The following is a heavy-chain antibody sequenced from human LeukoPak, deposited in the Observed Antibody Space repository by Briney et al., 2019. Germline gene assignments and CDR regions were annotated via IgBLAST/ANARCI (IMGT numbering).Heavy chain of an antibody. CDR3: ARYDFWSGYSGRYYYYYGMDV. CDR2: IKQDGSEK. J-gene: IGHJ6*02. V-gene: IGHV3-7*01. CDR1: GFTFSSYW. Sequence: GGSLRLSCAASGFTFSSYWMSWVRQAPGKRLEWVANIKQDGSEKYYVDSVKGRFTISRDNAKNSLYLQMNSLRAEDTAVYYCARYDFWSGYSGRYYYYYGMDVWGQGTTVTVSS. D-gene: IGHD3-3*01.